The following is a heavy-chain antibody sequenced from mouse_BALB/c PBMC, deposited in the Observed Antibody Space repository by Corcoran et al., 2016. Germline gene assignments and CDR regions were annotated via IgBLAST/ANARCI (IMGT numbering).Heavy chain of an antibody. CDR1: GYTFTNYG. V-gene: IGHV9-1*02. Sequence: QIQLVQSGPELKKPGETVKISCKASGYTFTNYGMNWVKQAPGKGLKWMGWINTYTGEPTYADDFKGRFAFSLETSANTAYLQINNLKNEDMATYFCARSYVSAMDYWGQGTSVTVSS. CDR2: INTYTGEP. J-gene: IGHJ4*01. CDR3: ARSYVSAMDY. D-gene: IGHD1-1*01.